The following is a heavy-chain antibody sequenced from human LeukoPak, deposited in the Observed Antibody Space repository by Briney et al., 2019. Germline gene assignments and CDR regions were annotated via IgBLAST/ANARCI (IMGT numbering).Heavy chain of an antibody. CDR1: GFTVSNNR. CDR3: AKPSSGWYVRFDY. CDR2: IYSDGNT. Sequence: PGGSLRLSCAASGFTVSNNRLSWVRQAPGMGLEWVSTIYSDGNTYYADSVKGRFTISRDNSKSTLYLQMNSLRAEDTAVYYCAKPSSGWYVRFDYWGQGTLVTVSS. V-gene: IGHV3-53*01. D-gene: IGHD6-19*01. J-gene: IGHJ4*02.